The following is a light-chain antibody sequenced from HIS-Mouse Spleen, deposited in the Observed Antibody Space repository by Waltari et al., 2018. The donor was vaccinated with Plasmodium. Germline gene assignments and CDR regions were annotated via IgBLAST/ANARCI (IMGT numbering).Light chain of an antibody. CDR1: LSDVGGYNY. Sequence: QSALTQPASVSGSPGQSITISCTGTLSDVGGYNYVPWYQQHPGKAPNLMIYDVSNRPSGVSNRFSGSKSGNTASLTISGLQAEDEADYYCSSYTSSSNVVFGGGTKLTVL. V-gene: IGLV2-14*03. CDR2: DVS. CDR3: SSYTSSSNVV. J-gene: IGLJ2*01.